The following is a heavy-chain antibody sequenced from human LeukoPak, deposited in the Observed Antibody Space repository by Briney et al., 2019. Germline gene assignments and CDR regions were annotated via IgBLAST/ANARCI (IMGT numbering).Heavy chain of an antibody. J-gene: IGHJ4*02. CDR2: ISGSGDNT. Sequence: GGSLRLSSAASASTVSSNGMTSVRQDPRKGLEWDSDISGSGDNTYYADSVKGRVTNSRDNTKNRVYLQMSSLGAEDKAVYICAKRAIMDYGLLFDYLGQGTLVRVSS. CDR3: AKRAIMDYGLLFDY. V-gene: IGHV3-23*01. CDR1: ASTVSSNG. D-gene: IGHD4-17*01.